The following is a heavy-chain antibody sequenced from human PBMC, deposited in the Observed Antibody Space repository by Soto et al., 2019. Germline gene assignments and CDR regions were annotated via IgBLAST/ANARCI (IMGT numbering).Heavy chain of an antibody. Sequence: QVQLVQSGAEVKKPGASVRVSCKASGYTFTGYYMHWVRQAPGQGLEWMGLINPNSGGTKYAQKFQGWVTMTRDTSISTAYMELSRLKSDDTAVYYCARDMEGAQYYCGFWGQGTLVTVSS. CDR1: GYTFTGYY. CDR3: ARDMEGAQYYCGF. D-gene: IGHD1-26*01. J-gene: IGHJ4*02. CDR2: INPNSGGT. V-gene: IGHV1-2*04.